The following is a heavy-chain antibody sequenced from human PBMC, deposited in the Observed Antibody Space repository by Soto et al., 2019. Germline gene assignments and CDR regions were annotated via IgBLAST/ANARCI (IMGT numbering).Heavy chain of an antibody. J-gene: IGHJ3*02. Sequence: QSQTLSLPCTVSGGSISSSSYYWGWIRQPPGKGLEWIGSIYYSGSTYYNPSLKSRVTISVDTSKNQFSLKLSSVTAADTAVYYCARHRIITVTYNLSSGFDIWGQGTMVTVSS. V-gene: IGHV4-39*01. D-gene: IGHD3-10*01. CDR2: IYYSGST. CDR1: GGSISSSSYY. CDR3: ARHRIITVTYNLSSGFDI.